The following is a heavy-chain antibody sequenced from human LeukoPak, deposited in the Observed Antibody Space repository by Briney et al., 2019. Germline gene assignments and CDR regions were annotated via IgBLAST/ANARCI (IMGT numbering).Heavy chain of an antibody. D-gene: IGHD6-13*01. J-gene: IGHJ6*02. CDR1: GDSVSSNSAA. Sequence: SQTLSLTCAISGDSVSSNSAAWNWIRRSPSRGLEWLGRTYYRSKWYNDYAVSVKSRITINPDTSKNQFSLQLNSVTPEDTAVYYCARAAAESYYYYYGMDVWGQGTTVTVSS. CDR2: TYYRSKWYN. CDR3: ARAAAESYYYYYGMDV. V-gene: IGHV6-1*01.